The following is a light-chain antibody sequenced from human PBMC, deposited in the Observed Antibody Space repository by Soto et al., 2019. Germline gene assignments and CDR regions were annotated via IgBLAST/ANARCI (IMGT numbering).Light chain of an antibody. Sequence: EIVMTQSPATLSVSPGERVTLSCRASQSISTKLAWYQQKPAQAPRLLIYGASTRATGVPARFSGSGSGTEFTLTISSLHSEDFAVYYCQQNSNWPPLTFGGGTKVEMK. CDR3: QQNSNWPPLT. V-gene: IGKV3-15*01. CDR2: GAS. J-gene: IGKJ4*01. CDR1: QSISTK.